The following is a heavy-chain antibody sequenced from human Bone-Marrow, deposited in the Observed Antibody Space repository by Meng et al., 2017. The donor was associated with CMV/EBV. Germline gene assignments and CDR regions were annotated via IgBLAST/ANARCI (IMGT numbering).Heavy chain of an antibody. CDR1: GGSISSSSYY. CDR2: IYYSGST. V-gene: IGHV4-61*05. CDR3: ARGYDILTSL. Sequence: ESLKISCTVSGGSISSSSYYWGWIRQPPGKGLEWIGYIYYSGSTNYNPSLKSRVTISVDTSKNQFYLKLSSVTAADTAVYYCARGYDILTSLWGQGTLVTVSS. J-gene: IGHJ1*01. D-gene: IGHD3-9*01.